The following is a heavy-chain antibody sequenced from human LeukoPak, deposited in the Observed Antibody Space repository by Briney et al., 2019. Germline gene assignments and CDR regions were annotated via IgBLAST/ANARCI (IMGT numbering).Heavy chain of an antibody. J-gene: IGHJ4*02. V-gene: IGHV1-69*05. CDR2: IIPIFGTA. Sequence: LGASVKVSCKASGGTFSSYAISWVRQAPGQGLEWMGGIIPIFGTANYAQKFQGRVTMTRDTSISTAYMELSRLRSDDTAVYYCARTYYDILTGYFIDYWGQGTLVTVSS. D-gene: IGHD3-9*01. CDR1: GGTFSSYA. CDR3: ARTYYDILTGYFIDY.